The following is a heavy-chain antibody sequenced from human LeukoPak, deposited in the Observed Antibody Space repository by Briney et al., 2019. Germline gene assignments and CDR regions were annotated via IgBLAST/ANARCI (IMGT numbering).Heavy chain of an antibody. CDR1: EFSVGSNY. CDR3: TTSYVVVTATDAFDI. D-gene: IGHD2-21*02. CDR2: IYSGGST. Sequence: GGSLRLSCAASEFSVGSNYMTWVRQAPGKGLEWVSLIYSGGSTYYADSVKGRFTISRDNSKNTLYLQMNSLKTEDTAVYYCTTSYVVVTATDAFDIWGQGTMVTVSS. J-gene: IGHJ3*02. V-gene: IGHV3-66*01.